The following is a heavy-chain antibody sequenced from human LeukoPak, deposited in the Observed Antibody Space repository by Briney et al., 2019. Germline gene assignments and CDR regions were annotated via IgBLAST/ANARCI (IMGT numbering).Heavy chain of an antibody. D-gene: IGHD5-12*01. J-gene: IGHJ6*02. CDR2: IKKDGSEK. V-gene: IGHV3-7*01. Sequence: GGSLRLSCAASGFTLSSYWMSWVRQAPGKGLEWVANIKKDGSEKWYVDSVEGRFTISRDHAKNSLYLQMNSLRVADTAVYYCARVGPKGVAQDVWGQGTTVTVSS. CDR1: GFTLSSYW. CDR3: ARVGPKGVAQDV.